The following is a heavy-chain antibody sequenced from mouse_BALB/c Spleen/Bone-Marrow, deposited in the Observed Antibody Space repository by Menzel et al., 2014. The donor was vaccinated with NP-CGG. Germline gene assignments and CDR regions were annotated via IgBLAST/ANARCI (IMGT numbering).Heavy chain of an antibody. Sequence: VKVVESGAELVRPGTSVKMSCKAAGYTFTNYWTGWVKPRPGHGLEWIGDIYPGGGYTNYNEKFKGKATLTADTSSSTAYMQLSSLTSEDSAVYYCAIHGEAMDYWGQGTSVTVSS. CDR1: GYTFTNYW. V-gene: IGHV1-63*02. CDR3: AIHGEAMDY. CDR2: IYPGGGYT. J-gene: IGHJ4*01.